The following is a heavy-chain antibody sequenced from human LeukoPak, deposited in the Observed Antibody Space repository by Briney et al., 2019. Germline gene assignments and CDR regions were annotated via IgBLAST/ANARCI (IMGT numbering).Heavy chain of an antibody. CDR2: ISGSGGST. Sequence: PGGSLRLSCAASGFTFSSYAMSWVRQAPGKGLEWVSAISGSGGSTYYADSVKGRFTISRDNSKNTLYLQMNSLRAEDTAVYYCAKDLGEPHSPWYFDLWGRGTLVTVSS. CDR1: GFTFSSYA. CDR3: AKDLGEPHSPWYFDL. J-gene: IGHJ2*01. V-gene: IGHV3-23*01. D-gene: IGHD1-26*01.